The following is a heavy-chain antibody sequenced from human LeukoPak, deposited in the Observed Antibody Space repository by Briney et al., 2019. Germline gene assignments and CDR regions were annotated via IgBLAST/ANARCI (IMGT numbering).Heavy chain of an antibody. CDR3: ARIAVAGIVRKLVHPYFDY. J-gene: IGHJ4*02. D-gene: IGHD6-19*01. V-gene: IGHV4-59*08. CDR2: IYYSGST. Sequence: SETLSLTCTVSGGSISSYYWSWIRQPPGKGLEWIEYIYYSGSTNYNPSLKSRVTISVDTSKNQFSLKLSSVTAADTAVYYCARIAVAGIVRKLVHPYFDYWGQGTLVTVSS. CDR1: GGSISSYY.